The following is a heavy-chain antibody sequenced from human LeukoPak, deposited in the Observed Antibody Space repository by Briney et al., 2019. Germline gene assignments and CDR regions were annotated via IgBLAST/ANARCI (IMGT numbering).Heavy chain of an antibody. J-gene: IGHJ3*02. CDR3: ARGPWIQLWNDAFDI. Sequence: GGSLRLSCAASGFTFSSYWMHWVRQAPGKGLVWVSRINSDGSSTSYADSVKGRFTISRDNAKNTLYLQMNSLRAEDTAVYYCARGPWIQLWNDAFDIWGQGTMVTVSS. V-gene: IGHV3-74*01. CDR2: INSDGSST. CDR1: GFTFSSYW. D-gene: IGHD5-18*01.